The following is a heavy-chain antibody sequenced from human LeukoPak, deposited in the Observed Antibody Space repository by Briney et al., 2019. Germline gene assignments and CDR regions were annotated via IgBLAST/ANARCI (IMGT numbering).Heavy chain of an antibody. CDR1: GFTFSSYA. D-gene: IGHD4-11*01. CDR3: ARHPLYSSEFDY. Sequence: GSLRLSCAASGFTFSSYAMHWVRQAPGKGLEWVSAISGSGGSTYYADSVKGRFTISRDNSKNTLYLQMNSLRAEDTAVYYCARHPLYSSEFDYWGQGTLVTVSS. V-gene: IGHV3-23*01. J-gene: IGHJ4*02. CDR2: ISGSGGST.